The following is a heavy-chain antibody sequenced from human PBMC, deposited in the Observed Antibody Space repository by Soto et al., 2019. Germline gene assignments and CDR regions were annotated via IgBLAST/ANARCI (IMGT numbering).Heavy chain of an antibody. CDR3: TSSTAFDY. D-gene: IGHD2-2*01. CDR2: IYSDGST. J-gene: IGHJ4*02. CDR1: GLNVRDNH. V-gene: IGHV3-66*01. Sequence: EVQVVESGGDLVQPGGSLRLSCAASGLNVRDNHMSWVRQAPGKGLEWVSIIYSDGSTYYADSVKGRFTISRDNSKNTLFLQMNSLRAKDTAIYYCTSSTAFDYWGQGTLVTVSS.